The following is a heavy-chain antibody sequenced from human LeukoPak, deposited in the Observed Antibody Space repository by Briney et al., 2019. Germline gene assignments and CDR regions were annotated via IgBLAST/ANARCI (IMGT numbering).Heavy chain of an antibody. CDR2: IKQDGSQE. CDR3: ARDKSVLLWFGEFDY. Sequence: GGSLRLSCAASRFTLSTYWMSWVRQAPGKGLEWVAHIKQDGSQEYYVDSVKGRFTISRDNAKNSLYLQMNSLRAEDTAVYYCARDKSVLLWFGEFDYWGQGTLVTVSS. D-gene: IGHD3-10*01. CDR1: RFTLSTYW. V-gene: IGHV3-7*01. J-gene: IGHJ4*02.